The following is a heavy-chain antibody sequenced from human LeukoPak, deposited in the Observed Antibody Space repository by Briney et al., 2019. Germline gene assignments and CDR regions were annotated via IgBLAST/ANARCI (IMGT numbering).Heavy chain of an antibody. D-gene: IGHD6-19*01. J-gene: IGHJ6*04. CDR2: ISYDGSNK. Sequence: GGSLRLSCAASGFTFSSYGIHWVRQAPGKGLEWVAVISYDGSNKYYADSVKGRFTISRDNSKNTLYLQMNSLRAEDTAVYYCAKDMGIAVAGTAYYYYGMDVWGKGTTVTVSS. CDR3: AKDMGIAVAGTAYYYYGMDV. V-gene: IGHV3-30*18. CDR1: GFTFSSYG.